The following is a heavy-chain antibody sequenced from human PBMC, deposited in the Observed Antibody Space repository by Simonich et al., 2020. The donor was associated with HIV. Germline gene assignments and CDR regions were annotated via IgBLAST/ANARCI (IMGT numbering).Heavy chain of an antibody. CDR3: ARTGDRVFDY. V-gene: IGHV4-34*01. J-gene: IGHJ4*02. D-gene: IGHD1-1*01. CDR1: GGSFSGYY. Sequence: QVQIQQWGAVLLKPSETLYRTGAVCGGSFSGYYWSWIRQSSEKGLDWIGAINNSGITNYNPSLKSRVTILVDTAKNQFALKLSSVTAADTAVYFCARTGDRVFDYWGQGILVTVSS. CDR2: INNSGIT.